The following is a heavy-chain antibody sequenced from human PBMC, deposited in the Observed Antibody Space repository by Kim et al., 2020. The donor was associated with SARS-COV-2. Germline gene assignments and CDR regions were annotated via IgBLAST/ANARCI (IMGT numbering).Heavy chain of an antibody. CDR1: GFTFSSYG. CDR3: AKDSEGSGSYEPGFDY. V-gene: IGHV3-33*06. CDR2: IWYDGSNK. D-gene: IGHD3-10*01. J-gene: IGHJ4*02. Sequence: GGSLRLSCAASGFTFSSYGMHWVRQAPGKGLEWVAVIWYDGSNKYYADSVKGRFTISRDNSKNTLYLQMNSLRAEDTAVYYCAKDSEGSGSYEPGFDYWGQGTLVTVSS.